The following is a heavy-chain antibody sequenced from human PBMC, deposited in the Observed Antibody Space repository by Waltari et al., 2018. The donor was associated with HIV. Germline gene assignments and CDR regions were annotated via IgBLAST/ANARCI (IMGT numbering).Heavy chain of an antibody. CDR1: GFTFSSYG. V-gene: IGHV3-33*01. CDR3: ARRGVLTYYYTMDV. CDR2: IWYDGSNK. J-gene: IGHJ6*02. Sequence: QVQLVESGGGVVQPGRSLRLSCAASGFTFSSYGRHWVRQAPGKGLEWVAVIWYDGSNKYYADSVKGRFSISRDNSKNTLYLQMNSLRAEDTAVYFCARRGVLTYYYTMDVWGQGTTVTVSS. D-gene: IGHD3-10*01.